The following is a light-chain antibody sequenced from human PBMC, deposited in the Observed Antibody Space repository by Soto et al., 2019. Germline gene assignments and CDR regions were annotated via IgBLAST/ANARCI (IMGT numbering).Light chain of an antibody. Sequence: DIQMTQSPSTLSASVGDRVTITCRASESINSWLAWYQQKPGKAPKMLIYKASTLESGVPSRFSGSGSGTEFNLTISSLQPDDFATYYCLKYISYSRTFGQGTRVEIK. J-gene: IGKJ1*01. CDR1: ESINSW. V-gene: IGKV1-5*03. CDR3: LKYISYSRT. CDR2: KAS.